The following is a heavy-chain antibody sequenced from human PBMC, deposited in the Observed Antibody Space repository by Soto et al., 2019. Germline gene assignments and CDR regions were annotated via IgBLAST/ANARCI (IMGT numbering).Heavy chain of an antibody. Sequence: QLQLQESGPGLVKPSETLSLTCTVSGGSITRGAYYWGWIRQPPGKGLEWIGSVYYSGSTYYSPSLKSRVTISVDTSKNQFSLKLSSVTAADTAVYYCARPPGGASGNWGQGTLVTVSS. CDR1: GGSITRGAYY. V-gene: IGHV4-39*01. J-gene: IGHJ4*02. D-gene: IGHD1-26*01. CDR2: VYYSGST. CDR3: ARPPGGASGN.